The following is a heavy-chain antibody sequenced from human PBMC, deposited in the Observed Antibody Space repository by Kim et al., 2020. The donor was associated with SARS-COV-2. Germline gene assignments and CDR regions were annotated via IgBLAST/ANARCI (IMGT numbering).Heavy chain of an antibody. CDR1: GFTSGDHP. J-gene: IGHJ3*02. CDR2: IRTNSYGATT. CDR3: SRAVRLSGDAFDI. Sequence: GGSLRLSCTASGFTSGDHPMNWVRQAPGKGLEWVAYIRTNSYGATTEYAASVRGRFIISRDDSEGIAYLQMNSLKTEDTALYYCSRAVRLSGDAFDIWGQGTMVTVSS. D-gene: IGHD3-10*01. V-gene: IGHV3-49*04.